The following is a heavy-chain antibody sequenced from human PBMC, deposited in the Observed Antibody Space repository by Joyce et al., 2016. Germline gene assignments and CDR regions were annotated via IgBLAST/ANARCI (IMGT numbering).Heavy chain of an antibody. Sequence: QVTLRESGPALVELTQTLTLTCTFSGFSLSTTGMCVSWIRQPPGKALEWLARIDWDDDIFYSTSLRTRLTVFKDTPKNQVVLKMTNVDPADTATYYCARNRRYPDNWFDPWGQGTLVTVSS. D-gene: IGHD1-14*01. CDR3: ARNRRYPDNWFDP. CDR2: IDWDDDI. V-gene: IGHV2-70*17. CDR1: GFSLSTTGMC. J-gene: IGHJ5*02.